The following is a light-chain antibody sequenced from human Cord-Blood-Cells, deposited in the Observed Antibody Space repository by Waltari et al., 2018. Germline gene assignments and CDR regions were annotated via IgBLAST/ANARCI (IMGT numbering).Light chain of an antibody. J-gene: IGLJ1*01. CDR2: EVS. CDR3: SSYAGSNKNV. CDR1: SRDVGVYNY. V-gene: IGLV2-8*01. Sequence: QSALTQPPPASGSPGQYVTISCTGTSRDVGVYNYVSWYQQHPGKAPKLMIYEVSKRPSGVPDRFSGSKSGNTASLTVSGLQAEDEADYYCSSYAGSNKNVFGTGTKVTVL.